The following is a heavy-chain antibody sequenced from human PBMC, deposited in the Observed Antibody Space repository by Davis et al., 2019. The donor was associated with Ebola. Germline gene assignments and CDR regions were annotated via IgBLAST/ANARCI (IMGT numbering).Heavy chain of an antibody. D-gene: IGHD3-3*01. J-gene: IGHJ4*02. V-gene: IGHV3-7*03. CDR3: ARELSWSGYDY. CDR1: GFTFSNHW. CDR2: IKEDGSRG. Sequence: PGGSLRLSCAASGFTFSNHWMDWVRQAPGKGLEWVANIKEDGSRGNYADSVKGRFTISRDNANNLLFLQMGSLRVDDTAIYYCARELSWSGYDYWGQGTLVTVSS.